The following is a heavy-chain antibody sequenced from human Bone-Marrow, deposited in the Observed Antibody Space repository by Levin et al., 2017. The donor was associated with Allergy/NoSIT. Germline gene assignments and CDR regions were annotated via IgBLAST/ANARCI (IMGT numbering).Heavy chain of an antibody. CDR1: GGSISSYY. Sequence: SETLSLTCTVSGGSISSYYWSWIRQPAGKGLEWIGRMYTSGSTNYNASLKSRVTMSVDTSKNQFSLKLRSVTAADTAVYYCARTQGTYYYDSSGYLDAFDIWGQGTMVTVSS. D-gene: IGHD3-22*01. CDR3: ARTQGTYYYDSSGYLDAFDI. CDR2: MYTSGST. V-gene: IGHV4-4*07. J-gene: IGHJ3*02.